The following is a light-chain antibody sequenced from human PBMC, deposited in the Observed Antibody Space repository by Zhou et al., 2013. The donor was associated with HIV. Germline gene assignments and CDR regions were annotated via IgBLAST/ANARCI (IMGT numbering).Light chain of an antibody. CDR2: GAS. CDR3: QQYDNWPPMYT. Sequence: EIVLTQSPGTLSLSPGERATLSCRASQSVSSYLAWYQQNPGQAPRLLIYGASTRATGIPDRFSGSGSGTDFTLTISDMQSEDYAIYSCQQYDNWPPMYTFGQGTKVEIK. CDR1: QSVSSY. J-gene: IGKJ2*01. V-gene: IGKV3D-15*01.